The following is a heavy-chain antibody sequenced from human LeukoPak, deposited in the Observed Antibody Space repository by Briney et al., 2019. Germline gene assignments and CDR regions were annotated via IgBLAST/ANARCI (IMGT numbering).Heavy chain of an antibody. J-gene: IGHJ6*02. CDR1: GFTFSSYS. CDR3: AKSKGSGSYPYYGMDV. CDR2: ISAGGGST. Sequence: TGGSLRLSCAASGFTFSSYSMNWVRQAPGKGLEWVSAISAGGGSTYYADSVKGRFTISRDNSKNTLYLQMNSLRAEDTAVYSCAKSKGSGSYPYYGMDVWGQGTTVTVSS. V-gene: IGHV3-23*01. D-gene: IGHD1-26*01.